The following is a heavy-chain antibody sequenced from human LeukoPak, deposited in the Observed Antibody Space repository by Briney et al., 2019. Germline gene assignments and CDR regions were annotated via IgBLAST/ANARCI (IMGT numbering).Heavy chain of an antibody. V-gene: IGHV3-53*01. CDR2: IYSGGTT. J-gene: IGHJ3*02. CDR1: GFIVSSNY. CDR3: ARGPVTRFEI. Sequence: GGSLRLSCAASGFIVSSNYMSWVRRAPGKGLEWVSVIYSGGTTYYADSVKGRFTVSRDDSNNTLYLQMNSLRAEDTAVYYCARGPVTRFEIWGQGTMVTVSS. D-gene: IGHD4-17*01.